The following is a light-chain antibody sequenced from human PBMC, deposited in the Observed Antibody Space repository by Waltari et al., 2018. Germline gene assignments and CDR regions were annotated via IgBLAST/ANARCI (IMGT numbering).Light chain of an antibody. Sequence: DIVMTQSPDSLAVSLGERAAINCKSSQTIFYGSNNKNYLAWYQQKPRQPPRLLLYWASTRESGVPDRFSGSGSGTDFTLTISSLQAEDAAVYYCQQYYDTPVTFGHGTRLEIK. CDR1: QTIFYGSNNKNY. CDR2: WAS. CDR3: QQYYDTPVT. J-gene: IGKJ5*01. V-gene: IGKV4-1*01.